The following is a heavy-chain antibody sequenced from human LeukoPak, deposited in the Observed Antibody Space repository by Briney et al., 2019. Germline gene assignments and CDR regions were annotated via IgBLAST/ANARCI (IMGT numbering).Heavy chain of an antibody. CDR2: IRHDGHT. Sequence: SETLSLTCTVSGFFSTAYYWGWIRQPPGKELEWIASIRHDGHTYYNPSLRSQVTISVDMSRNQFSLKLNSLTAADTAAYYCARQVATKGEWAFDVWGQGTMVTVSS. D-gene: IGHD5-12*01. CDR1: GFFSTAYY. J-gene: IGHJ3*01. CDR3: ARQVATKGEWAFDV. V-gene: IGHV4-38-2*02.